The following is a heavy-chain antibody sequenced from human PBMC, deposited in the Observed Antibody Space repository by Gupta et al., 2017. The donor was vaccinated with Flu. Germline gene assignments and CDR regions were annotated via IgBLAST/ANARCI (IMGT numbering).Heavy chain of an antibody. J-gene: IGHJ6*02. CDR3: ARGKRGMDV. CDR1: GRSFSGYY. Sequence: QVQLQQWGAGLLKPSETLSLTCGIYGRSFSGYYWSWIRQPPGKGLEWIGEIHHSGSTNYSPSLKSRVTISIDTSKNQFSLKLSSVTAADTAVYYCARGKRGMDVWGQGTTVTVSS. V-gene: IGHV4-34*01. CDR2: IHHSGST.